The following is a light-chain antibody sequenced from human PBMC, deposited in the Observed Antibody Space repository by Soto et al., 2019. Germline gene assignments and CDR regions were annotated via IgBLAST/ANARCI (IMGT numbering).Light chain of an antibody. V-gene: IGKV1-27*01. CDR2: AAS. CDR3: QKYDGAPLT. Sequence: DIQMTQSPSSLSASVGDRVTITCRASQVISNYLAWYQQKPGKVPKLLIYAASTLQLGVPSRFSGSASGTDFTLTISSLQPEDVATYYCQKYDGAPLTFGGGTKVEIK. CDR1: QVISNY. J-gene: IGKJ4*01.